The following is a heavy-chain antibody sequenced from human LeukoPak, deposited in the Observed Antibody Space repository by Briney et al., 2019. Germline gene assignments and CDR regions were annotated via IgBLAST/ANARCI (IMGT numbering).Heavy chain of an antibody. J-gene: IGHJ4*02. CDR1: GFTFSSYW. Sequence: GGSLRLSCAASGFTFSSYWMSWVRQAPGKGLEWVANIKEDGSEKFYVDSVKGRFSMPRDNARNSLYLQMNSLRAEDTAVYYCARGVPTGIDYFDYWGQGTLVTVSS. V-gene: IGHV3-7*01. CDR2: IKEDGSEK. CDR3: ARGVPTGIDYFDY. D-gene: IGHD1-1*01.